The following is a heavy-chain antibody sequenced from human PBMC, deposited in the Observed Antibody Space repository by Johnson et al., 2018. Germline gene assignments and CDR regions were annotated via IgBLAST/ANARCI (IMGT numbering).Heavy chain of an antibody. V-gene: IGHV3-30-3*01. Sequence: QVQLVESGGGVVQPGRSLRLSCAASGFTFSNYSMHWVRQAPGKGLEWVAVISYDGSNQYYEDFVKGRFTISRDNSKNTLYLQMNSLRAEDTAVYYGARAFDHSSGWLYFHHWGQGTLVTVSS. D-gene: IGHD6-19*01. CDR2: ISYDGSNQ. CDR1: GFTFSNYS. J-gene: IGHJ1*01. CDR3: ARAFDHSSGWLYFHH.